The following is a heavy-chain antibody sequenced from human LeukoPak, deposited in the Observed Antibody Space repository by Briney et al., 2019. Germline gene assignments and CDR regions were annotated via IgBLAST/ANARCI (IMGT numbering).Heavy chain of an antibody. J-gene: IGHJ3*02. V-gene: IGHV3-23*01. CDR2: ISGSGGST. CDR3: AKDHDSSVYSQFRVFDI. Sequence: GGSLRLSCAASGFTFSSYAMSWVRQAPGKGLEWVSAISGSGGSTYYADSVKGRFTISRDNSKNTLYLQMNSLRAEDTAVYYCAKDHDSSVYSQFRVFDIGGKGKRVTVFS. D-gene: IGHD3-22*01. CDR1: GFTFSSYA.